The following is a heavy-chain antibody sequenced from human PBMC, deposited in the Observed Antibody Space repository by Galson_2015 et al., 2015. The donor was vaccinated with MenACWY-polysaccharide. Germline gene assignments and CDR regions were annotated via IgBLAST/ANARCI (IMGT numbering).Heavy chain of an antibody. D-gene: IGHD3-10*01. V-gene: IGHV6-1*01. CDR1: GDSVSSNSVS. CDR3: VRGGFGQTVGRFDY. Sequence: CAISGDSVSSNSVSWNWIRQPPSRGLEWLGRTYYRTKWYDDYAVSVRSRMTINPDTSKNQFSLHLNSVTPEDTAVYYCVRGGFGQTVGRFDYWGQGALVTVSS. CDR2: TYYRTKWYD. J-gene: IGHJ4*02.